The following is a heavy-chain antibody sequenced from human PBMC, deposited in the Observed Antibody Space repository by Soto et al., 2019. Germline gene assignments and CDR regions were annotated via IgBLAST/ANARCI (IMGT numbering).Heavy chain of an antibody. V-gene: IGHV4-34*01. D-gene: IGHD6-19*01. CDR2: INHSGST. CDR1: GGPFSGYY. J-gene: IGHJ6*02. CDR3: ARAAPEADYYYGMDV. Sequence: QVQLQQWGAGLLKPSETLSLTCAVYGGPFSGYYWSWIRQPPWKGLEWIGEINHSGSTNYNPSLKSRVTISVDTSKNQFSLKLSSVTAADTAVYYCARAAPEADYYYGMDVWGQGTTVTVSS.